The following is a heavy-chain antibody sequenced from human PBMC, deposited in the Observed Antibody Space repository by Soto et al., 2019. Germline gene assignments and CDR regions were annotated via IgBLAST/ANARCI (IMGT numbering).Heavy chain of an antibody. Sequence: SVKVSCKASGYTFTYRYLHWVRQAPGQALEWMGWITPFNGNTNYAQKFQDRVTITRDRSMSTAYMELSSLRSEDTAMYYCASQALRSGDYQTWGQGTLVTVSS. V-gene: IGHV1-45*02. D-gene: IGHD4-17*01. CDR2: ITPFNGNT. CDR1: GYTFTYRY. J-gene: IGHJ5*02. CDR3: ASQALRSGDYQT.